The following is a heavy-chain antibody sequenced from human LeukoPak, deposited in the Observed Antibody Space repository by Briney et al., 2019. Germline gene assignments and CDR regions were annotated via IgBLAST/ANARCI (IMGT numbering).Heavy chain of an antibody. D-gene: IGHD3-22*01. V-gene: IGHV4-59*01. CDR2: IYYSGST. Sequence: SETLSLTCTVSGGSISSYYWSWLRQPPGKGLEWIGYIYYSGSTNYNPSLKSRVTISVDTSKNQFSLKLSSVTAADTAMYYCARVTGYVIEDDFDYWGQGTLVTVSS. CDR1: GGSISSYY. J-gene: IGHJ4*02. CDR3: ARVTGYVIEDDFDY.